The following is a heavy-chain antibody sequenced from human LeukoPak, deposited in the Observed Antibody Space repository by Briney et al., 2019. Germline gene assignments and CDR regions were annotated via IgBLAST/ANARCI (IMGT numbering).Heavy chain of an antibody. Sequence: SETLSLTCTVSGGSISSYYWSWIRQPPGKGLEWIGYIYYSGSTNYNPSLKSRVTISVDTSKNQFSLKLSSVTAADTAVYYCARDEGYSSSPSVVWGQGTLVTVSS. CDR3: ARDEGYSSSPSVV. V-gene: IGHV4-59*01. J-gene: IGHJ4*02. D-gene: IGHD6-13*01. CDR2: IYYSGST. CDR1: GGSISSYY.